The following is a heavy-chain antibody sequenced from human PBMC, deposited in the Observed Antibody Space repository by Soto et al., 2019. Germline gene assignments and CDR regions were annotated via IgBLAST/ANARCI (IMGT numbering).Heavy chain of an antibody. V-gene: IGHV3-13*01. CDR1: GFTFSSYD. CDR2: IGTAGDT. D-gene: IGHD3-22*01. Sequence: EVPLVESGGGLVQPGGSLRLSCAASGFTFSSYDMHWVRQATGKGLEWVSAIGTAGDTYYPGSVKGRFTISRENARNSLYLQMNSVRAGDTAVYYCARADNYYYGMDVWGQGTTVTVSS. CDR3: ARADNYYYGMDV. J-gene: IGHJ6*01.